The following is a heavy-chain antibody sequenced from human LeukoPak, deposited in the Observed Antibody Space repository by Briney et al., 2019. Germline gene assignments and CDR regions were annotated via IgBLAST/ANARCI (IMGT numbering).Heavy chain of an antibody. CDR1: GGSISSGSYY. J-gene: IGHJ5*02. CDR3: ARGGKWEQQLRFDP. V-gene: IGHV4-61*02. D-gene: IGHD6-13*01. CDR2: IYTSGST. Sequence: SETLSLTCTVSGGSISSGSYYWSWIRQPAGKGLEWIGRIYTSGSTNYNPSLKSRVTMSVDTSKNQFSLKLSSVTAADTAVYYCARGGKWEQQLRFDPWGQGTLVTVSS.